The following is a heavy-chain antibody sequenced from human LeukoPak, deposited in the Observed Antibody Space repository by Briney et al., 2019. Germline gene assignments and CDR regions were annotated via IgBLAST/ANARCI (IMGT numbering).Heavy chain of an antibody. Sequence: KAGRSLRLSCAASGFSFSSFSMNWVRQAPGKGLEWVSHISGSGSIIYYADSVKGRFTISRDNAKNLLFLQMDSLRAEDTAVYYCARLDKCDHWGQGTLVTVSS. J-gene: IGHJ4*02. V-gene: IGHV3-21*06. D-gene: IGHD1-1*01. CDR3: ARLDKCDH. CDR2: ISGSGSII. CDR1: GFSFSSFS.